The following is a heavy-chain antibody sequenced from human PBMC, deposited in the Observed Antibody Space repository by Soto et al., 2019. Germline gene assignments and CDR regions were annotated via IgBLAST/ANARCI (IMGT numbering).Heavy chain of an antibody. D-gene: IGHD2-8*01. CDR1: GGSISSGGYY. Sequence: QVQLQESGPGLVKPSQTLSLTCTVSGGSISSGGYYWSWIRQHPGKGLEWIGYIYYSGSTYYNPSLKSRVTISVDTSKNQFSLKLSSVTAADTAVYYCARDYWGSNGFRDGMDVWGQGTTVTVSS. V-gene: IGHV4-31*03. CDR3: ARDYWGSNGFRDGMDV. J-gene: IGHJ6*02. CDR2: IYYSGST.